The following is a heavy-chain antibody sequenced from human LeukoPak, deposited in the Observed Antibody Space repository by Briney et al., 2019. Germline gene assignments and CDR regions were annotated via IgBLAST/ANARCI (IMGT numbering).Heavy chain of an antibody. CDR1: GFTFSSYA. CDR2: ISGSGGST. Sequence: GGSLRLSCAASGFTFSSYAMSWVRQAPGKGLEWVSAISGSGGSTYYADAVRGRFTISRDNSKNRLYLQMNSLRAEDTAVYFCAKGGDSSGYYPWGQGTLVTVS. V-gene: IGHV3-23*01. J-gene: IGHJ5*02. CDR3: AKGGDSSGYYP. D-gene: IGHD3-22*01.